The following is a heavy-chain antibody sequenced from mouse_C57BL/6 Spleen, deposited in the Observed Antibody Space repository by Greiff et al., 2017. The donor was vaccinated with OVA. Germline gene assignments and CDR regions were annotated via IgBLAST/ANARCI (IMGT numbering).Heavy chain of an antibody. D-gene: IGHD2-4*01. CDR1: GYSITSGYY. J-gene: IGHJ2*01. CDR2: ISYDGSN. CDR3: AIYYDYVFDY. V-gene: IGHV3-6*01. Sequence: DVQLQESGPGLVKPSQSLSLTCSVTGYSITSGYYWNWIRQFPGNKLEWMGYISYDGSNNYNPSLKNRISITRDTSKNQFFLKWNSVTTEDTATYYCAIYYDYVFDYWGQGTTLTVSS.